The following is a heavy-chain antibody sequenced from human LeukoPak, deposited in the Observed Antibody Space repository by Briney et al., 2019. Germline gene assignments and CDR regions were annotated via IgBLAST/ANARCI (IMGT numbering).Heavy chain of an antibody. Sequence: SETLSLTCTVSGGSISSSSYYWGWIRQPPGKGLEWIGSIYYSGSTYYNPSLKSRVTISVDTSKNQFSLKLSSVTAADTAVYYCAAEGSGYSYGYIDYWGQGTLVTVSS. V-gene: IGHV4-39*01. J-gene: IGHJ4*02. CDR1: GGSISSSSYY. CDR3: AAEGSGYSYGYIDY. CDR2: IYYSGST. D-gene: IGHD5-18*01.